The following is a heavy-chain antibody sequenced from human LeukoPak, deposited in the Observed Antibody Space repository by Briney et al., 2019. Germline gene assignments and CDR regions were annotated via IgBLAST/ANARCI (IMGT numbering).Heavy chain of an antibody. CDR2: ISYDARDE. J-gene: IGHJ6*02. V-gene: IGHV3-30*14. D-gene: IGHD1-14*01. CDR1: GFSFRSYA. Sequence: GRSLRLSCVASGFSFRSYAMHWVRQAPGRGLEWLAFISYDARDEYYADSVKGRFTISRDNSKNTLYLQMNSLRAEDTAVYYCARVGTGYYYYGMDVWGQGTTVTVSS. CDR3: ARVGTGYYYYGMDV.